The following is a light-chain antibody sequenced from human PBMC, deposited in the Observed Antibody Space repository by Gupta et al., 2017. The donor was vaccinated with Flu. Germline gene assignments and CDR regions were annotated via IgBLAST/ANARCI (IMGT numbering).Light chain of an antibody. V-gene: IGKV2-28*01. J-gene: IGKJ1*01. CDR2: LAS. Sequence: VTPGEPASISCRSSQSLLYINGYTVLGWYLYQPGHTPTLMIYLASNRPSGVPARFRGSGSGTDFTLKISRVQAEDVAVYYCMQALQTPRTFGQGTKLEIK. CDR3: MQALQTPRT. CDR1: QSLLYINGYTV.